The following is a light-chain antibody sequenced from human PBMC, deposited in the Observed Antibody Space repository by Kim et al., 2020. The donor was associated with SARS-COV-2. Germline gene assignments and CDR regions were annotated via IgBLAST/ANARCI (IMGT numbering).Light chain of an antibody. CDR2: LNSDGSH. CDR3: QTWGTGMGV. Sequence: QPVLTQSPSASASLGASVKLTCTLSSGHSSYAIAWHQQQPEKGPRYLMKLNSDGSHSKGDGIPDRFSGSSSGAERYLTISSLQSEDVADYYCQTWGTGMGVFGGGTQLTVL. CDR1: SGHSSYA. V-gene: IGLV4-69*01. J-gene: IGLJ2*01.